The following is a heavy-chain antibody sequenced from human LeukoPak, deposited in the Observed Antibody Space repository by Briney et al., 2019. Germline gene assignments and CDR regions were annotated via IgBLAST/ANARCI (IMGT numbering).Heavy chain of an antibody. J-gene: IGHJ5*02. CDR1: GYTFTGYY. CDR3: ARVGITMVRGVNYNWFDP. Sequence: ASVKVSCKASGYTFTGYYMHWVRQAPGQGLEWMGRITPNSGGTNYAQKFQGRVTMTRDTSISTAYMELSRLRSDDTAVYYCARVGITMVRGVNYNWFDPWGQGTLVTVSS. V-gene: IGHV1-2*06. D-gene: IGHD3-10*01. CDR2: ITPNSGGT.